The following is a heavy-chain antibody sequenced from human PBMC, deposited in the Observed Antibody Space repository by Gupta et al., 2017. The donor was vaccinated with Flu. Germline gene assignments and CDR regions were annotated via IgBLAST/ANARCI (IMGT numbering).Heavy chain of an antibody. V-gene: IGHV2-70*04. CDR3: AAAFSGSWCLDY. Sequence: TLKESGPALVKPTQTLKLTCPFSGFSLSTSGMRVSWIRKPPGKALEWRTRIDWDDDKFDSTSQKTRRTISRDTAKNQVVLRMTNMDPVDTATYVCAAAFSGSWCLDYWGQGTLVTVPS. CDR1: GFSLSTSGMR. J-gene: IGHJ4*02. CDR2: IDWDDDK. D-gene: IGHD6-13*01.